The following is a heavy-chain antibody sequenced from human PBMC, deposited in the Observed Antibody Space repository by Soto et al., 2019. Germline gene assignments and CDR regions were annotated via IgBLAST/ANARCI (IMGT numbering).Heavy chain of an antibody. Sequence: SETLSLTCAVYGVSFSGYYWSWIRQPPGKGLEWIGEINHSGSTNYNPSLKSRVTISVDTSKNQFSLKLSSVTAADTAVYYCSGFDSWGQGTLVTVSS. CDR1: GVSFSGYY. V-gene: IGHV4-34*01. J-gene: IGHJ4*02. CDR2: INHSGST. CDR3: SGFDS.